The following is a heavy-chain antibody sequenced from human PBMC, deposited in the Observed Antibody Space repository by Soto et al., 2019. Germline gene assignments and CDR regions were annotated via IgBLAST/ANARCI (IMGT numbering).Heavy chain of an antibody. CDR1: GYTFANYA. CDR3: ARDLAVWGLTNGHFGVDG. V-gene: IGHV1-3*01. J-gene: IGHJ6*02. CDR2: INAGNGNT. Sequence: QVRLVQSGTEVKKPGASVMVSCKATGYTFANYAIHWVRQAPGHDFEWMGWINAGNGNTRNSQKFQGRVTFTRDTSATTAHMEVGSLRLEDTAVYYCARDLAVWGLTNGHFGVDGWGQGTRVIVSS. D-gene: IGHD3-16*01.